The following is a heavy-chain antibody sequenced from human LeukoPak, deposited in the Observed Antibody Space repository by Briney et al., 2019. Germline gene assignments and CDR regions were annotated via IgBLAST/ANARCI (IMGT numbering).Heavy chain of an antibody. CDR2: ISSSSSTI. Sequence: GGSLRLSCAASGFTLSSYGLNWVRQAPGKGLEWVSYISSSSSTIYYADSVKGRLTISRDNAKNSLYLQMNSLRAEDTALYHCARDTEGYAGGRRTYDFWSGYSTGSAFDPWGQGTLVTVSS. CDR3: ARDTEGYAGGRRTYDFWSGYSTGSAFDP. J-gene: IGHJ5*02. D-gene: IGHD3-3*01. CDR1: GFTLSSYG. V-gene: IGHV3-48*04.